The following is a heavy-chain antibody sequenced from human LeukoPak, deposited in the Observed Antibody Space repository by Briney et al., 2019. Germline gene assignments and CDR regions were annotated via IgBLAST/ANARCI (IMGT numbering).Heavy chain of an antibody. D-gene: IGHD6-19*01. J-gene: IGHJ4*02. Sequence: ASVKVSCKASGFKFTNFNFNWVRQAPGQGLEWMGWISVHNGNTNYGQKFQGRVTLTTDTSTNTVYMELRSLRSDDTAIYYCAREVSSGWYYFDYWGQGTLVTVSS. CDR3: AREVSSGWYYFDY. CDR2: ISVHNGNT. V-gene: IGHV1-18*01. CDR1: GFKFTNFN.